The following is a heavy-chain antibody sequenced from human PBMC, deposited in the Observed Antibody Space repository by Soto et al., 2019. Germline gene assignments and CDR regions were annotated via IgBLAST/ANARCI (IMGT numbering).Heavy chain of an antibody. J-gene: IGHJ4*02. Sequence: QVQLQESGPGLVKPSQTLSLTCTVSGGSISSGGYYWSWIRQHPGKGLEWIGYIYYSGSTYYNPSLKSRVPISVDTSKNQFSRKRSSVTAADTAVYYCARGGYSYGRSFAYWGQGTLVTVSS. CDR2: IYYSGST. CDR3: ARGGYSYGRSFAY. D-gene: IGHD5-18*01. V-gene: IGHV4-31*03. CDR1: GGSISSGGYY.